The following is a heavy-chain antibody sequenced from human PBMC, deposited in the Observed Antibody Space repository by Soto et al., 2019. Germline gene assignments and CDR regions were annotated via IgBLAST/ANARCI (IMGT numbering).Heavy chain of an antibody. Sequence: GGSLRLSCAASGFIFSSYAMHWVRQDPGKGLEWVAATSYDGSSKSYADSVKGRITISRDNSKYTLYLQMDSLRAEDTAVYYCARVSSSHKYHYYPLDVWGQGTTVTVSS. D-gene: IGHD6-6*01. CDR2: TSYDGSSK. CDR1: GFIFSSYA. CDR3: ARVSSSHKYHYYPLDV. J-gene: IGHJ6*02. V-gene: IGHV3-30-3*01.